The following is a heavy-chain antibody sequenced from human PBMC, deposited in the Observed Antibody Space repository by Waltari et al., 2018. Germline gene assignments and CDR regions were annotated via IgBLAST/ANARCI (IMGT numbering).Heavy chain of an antibody. V-gene: IGHV3-23*01. Sequence: EVQLLESGGGLVQPGGSLRLSCAASGFTFSSYAMSWVRQATGKGREWVSAMSGSGGSTDYADAVKGRFTIARDNSKNTLDLQMNSRRAEDTAVYYCAKEQLVRGLGYYWGQGTLVTVSS. CDR3: AKEQLVRGLGYY. J-gene: IGHJ4*02. D-gene: IGHD6-6*01. CDR2: MSGSGGST. CDR1: GFTFSSYA.